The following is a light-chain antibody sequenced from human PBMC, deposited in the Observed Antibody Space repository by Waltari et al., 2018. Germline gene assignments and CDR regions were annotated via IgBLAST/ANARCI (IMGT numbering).Light chain of an antibody. Sequence: DIVMTKSPYSLTVSPGERATINCRSSQSVSDHVNNKNFLAWYRQKPGQPPTLLISWASTREFGVPDRFSGSGSGTEFTLTISSLQAEDVAVYYCQQYYNTPPTFGQGTKVEIK. CDR2: WAS. J-gene: IGKJ1*01. V-gene: IGKV4-1*01. CDR3: QQYYNTPPT. CDR1: QSVSDHVNNKNF.